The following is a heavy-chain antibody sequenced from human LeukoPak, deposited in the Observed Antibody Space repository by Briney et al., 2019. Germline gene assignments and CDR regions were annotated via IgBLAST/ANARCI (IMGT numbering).Heavy chain of an antibody. J-gene: IGHJ4*02. V-gene: IGHV1-3*01. Sequence: ASVKVSCKASGYTFTSYAMHWVRQAPGQRPEWMGWINAGNGNTKYFQRFQGRVTFTRDTSASTAYMELSSLRSEDTAVYYCAATDLGDYWGQGTLVTVSS. CDR2: INAGNGNT. CDR3: AATDLGDY. CDR1: GYTFTSYA. D-gene: IGHD4-17*01.